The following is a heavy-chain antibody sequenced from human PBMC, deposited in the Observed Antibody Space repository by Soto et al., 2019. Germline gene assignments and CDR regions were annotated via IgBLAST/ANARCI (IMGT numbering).Heavy chain of an antibody. CDR3: ARMYNSGFYRPEGDYYFYGMDV. J-gene: IGHJ6*02. Sequence: PSETLSLTCSVSGASIRDYHWSWVRQPAGKGLEWIGRLYISGSTKYNPSLKSRVTMSADTSVNQFSLTLRSVTAADTAIYYCARMYNSGFYRPEGDYYFYGMDVWGQGTTVTV. CDR2: LYISGST. D-gene: IGHD6-19*01. V-gene: IGHV4-4*07. CDR1: GASIRDYH.